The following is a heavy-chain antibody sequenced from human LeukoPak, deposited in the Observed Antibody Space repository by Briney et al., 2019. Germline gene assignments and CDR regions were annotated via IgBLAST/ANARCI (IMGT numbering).Heavy chain of an antibody. J-gene: IGHJ4*02. CDR1: GYTFTSYD. CDR2: MNPNSGNT. V-gene: IGHV1-8*01. D-gene: IGHD3-10*01. CDR3: ARGLPLGGSGSS. Sequence: ASVKVSCKASGYTFTSYDINWVRQATGQGLEWMGWMNPNSGNTGYAQKVEGRFTMTRNTSISTAYMELSSLRSEDTAVYYCARGLPLGGSGSSWGQGTLVTVSS.